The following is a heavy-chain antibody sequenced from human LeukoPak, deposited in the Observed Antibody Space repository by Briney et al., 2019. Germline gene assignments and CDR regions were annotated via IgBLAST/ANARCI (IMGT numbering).Heavy chain of an antibody. CDR2: IYSGGNT. Sequence: GGSLRLSCAVSGFTVSSNQISWVRQAPGKGLEWVSIIYSGGNTFHADSVKGRFTISRDTSKNTLDLQMNSLRGEDTAVYYCARGASGSYSNIDYWGQGTLVTVSS. CDR3: ARGASGSYSNIDY. V-gene: IGHV3-53*01. J-gene: IGHJ4*02. CDR1: GFTVSSNQ. D-gene: IGHD1-26*01.